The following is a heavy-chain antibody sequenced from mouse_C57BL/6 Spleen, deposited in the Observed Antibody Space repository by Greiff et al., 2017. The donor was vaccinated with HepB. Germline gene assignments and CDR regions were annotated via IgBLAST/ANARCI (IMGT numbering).Heavy chain of an antibody. CDR1: GYSITSGYY. V-gene: IGHV3-6*01. Sequence: EESGPGLVKPSQSLSLTCSVTGYSITSGYYWNWIRQFPGNKLEWMGYISYDGSNNYNPSLKNRISITRDTSKNQFFLKLNSVTTEDTATYYCASNYYFDYWGQGTTLTVSS. J-gene: IGHJ2*01. D-gene: IGHD1-3*01. CDR2: ISYDGSN. CDR3: ASNYYFDY.